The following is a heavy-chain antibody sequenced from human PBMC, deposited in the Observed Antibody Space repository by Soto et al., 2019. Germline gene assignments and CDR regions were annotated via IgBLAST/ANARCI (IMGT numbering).Heavy chain of an antibody. J-gene: IGHJ4*02. D-gene: IGHD3-22*01. CDR1: GGSISSSNW. CDR2: IYHSGST. CDR3: ARGRTYYYDSSGYYWDY. Sequence: QVQLQESGPGLVKPSGTLSLTCAVSGGSISSSNWWSWVRQPPGKGLEWIREIYHSGSTNYNPSLKSRVTISVDKSKNQFSLKLSSVTAADTAVYYCARGRTYYYDSSGYYWDYWGQGTLVTVSS. V-gene: IGHV4-4*02.